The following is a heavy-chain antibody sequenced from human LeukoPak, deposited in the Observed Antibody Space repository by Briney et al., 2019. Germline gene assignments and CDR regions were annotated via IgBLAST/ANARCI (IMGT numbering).Heavy chain of an antibody. V-gene: IGHV3-21*01. CDR1: GFTFSSYS. D-gene: IGHD3-22*01. CDR3: ARDPTYYYDSSGFDDY. CDR2: ISSSSSYI. J-gene: IGHJ4*02. Sequence: GGSLRLSCAASGFTFSSYSMNWVRQAPGKGLKWVSSISSSSSYIYYADSVKGRFTISRDNAKNSLYLQMNSLRAEDTAVYYCARDPTYYYDSSGFDDYWGQGTLVTVSS.